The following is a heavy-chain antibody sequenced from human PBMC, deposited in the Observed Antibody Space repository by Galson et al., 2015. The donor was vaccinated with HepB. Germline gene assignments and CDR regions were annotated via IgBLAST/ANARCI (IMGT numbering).Heavy chain of an antibody. CDR1: GFTFSYYA. J-gene: IGHJ4*02. V-gene: IGHV3-23*01. CDR2: ITPSGDNT. CDR3: AKVFPEKTDGWYRQARYYFDS. Sequence: SLRLSCAASGFTFSYYAMAWVRQAPGKGLEWISAITPSGDNTYSADSMKGRFFISRDNSQNTLFFQMNSLRADDTAIYFCAKVFPEKTDGWYRQARYYFDSWGQGTRVTVSS. D-gene: IGHD6-19*01.